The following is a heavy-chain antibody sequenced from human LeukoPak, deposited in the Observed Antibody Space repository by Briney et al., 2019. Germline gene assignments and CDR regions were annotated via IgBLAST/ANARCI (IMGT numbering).Heavy chain of an antibody. Sequence: GGSLRLSCAASGFSLSDHYMDWVRQAPGQGPELIGHIRNAGDGYTTEYAASVKGRFTVSRDDSKNSLYLQMNGLRPEDTAVYYCATHRTAVTTGMDYWGQGTLVTVSS. V-gene: IGHV3-72*01. CDR3: ATHRTAVTTGMDY. CDR1: GFSLSDHY. CDR2: IRNAGDGYTT. J-gene: IGHJ4*02. D-gene: IGHD4-11*01.